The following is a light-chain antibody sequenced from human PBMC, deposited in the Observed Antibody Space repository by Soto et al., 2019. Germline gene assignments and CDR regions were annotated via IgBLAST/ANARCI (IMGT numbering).Light chain of an antibody. J-gene: IGLJ1*01. V-gene: IGLV2-8*01. CDR1: STDVGGYNY. CDR2: EVS. CDR3: SSYAGSNNRGV. Sequence: QSVLTQPPSASGSPGQSVTISCTGTSTDVGGYNYISWYQHHPGKGPKLIIYEVSERPSGVPDRFSGSKSGNTASLTVSGLQAEDEADYYCSSYAGSNNRGVFGSGTKVNVL.